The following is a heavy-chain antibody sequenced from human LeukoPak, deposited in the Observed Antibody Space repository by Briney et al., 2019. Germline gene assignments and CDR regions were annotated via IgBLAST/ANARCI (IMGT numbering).Heavy chain of an antibody. V-gene: IGHV3-48*03. Sequence: GGSLRLSCAASGFTFSSYEMNWVRQAPGKGLEWVSYISSSGSTIYYADSVKGRFTISRDNAKNSLYLQMNSLRAEDTAVYYCARDHGVGAAIGTWGQETLVTVSS. CDR1: GFTFSSYE. D-gene: IGHD1-26*01. CDR3: ARDHGVGAAIGT. CDR2: ISSSGSTI. J-gene: IGHJ5*02.